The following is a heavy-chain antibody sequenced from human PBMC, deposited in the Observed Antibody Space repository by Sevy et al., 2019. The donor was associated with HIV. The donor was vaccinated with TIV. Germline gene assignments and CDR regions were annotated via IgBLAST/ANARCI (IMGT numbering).Heavy chain of an antibody. J-gene: IGHJ6*02. V-gene: IGHV3-30*04. D-gene: IGHD2-2*02. CDR1: GFTFSSYA. CDR3: ARDCSSTSCYIYGMDV. CDR2: ISYDGSNK. Sequence: GGSLRLSCAASGFTFSSYAMHWVRQAPGKGLEWVAVISYDGSNKYYADSVKGRFTISRDNSKNTLYLQMNSLRAEETAVYYCARDCSSTSCYIYGMDVWGQGTTVTVSS.